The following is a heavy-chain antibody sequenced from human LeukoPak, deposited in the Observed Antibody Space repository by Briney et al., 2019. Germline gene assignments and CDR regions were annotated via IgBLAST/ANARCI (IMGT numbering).Heavy chain of an antibody. CDR2: ISYSGST. V-gene: IGHV4-59*11. J-gene: IGHJ3*02. CDR1: DDSLSSHN. CDR3: ARDQTTVTKGFDI. Sequence: KPPGTLSLTCTVSDDSLSSHNWTSIRHTPRKGLGWIWYISYSGSTNYNPSLKSRFTISVDTTKNQSSLKLSSVTAADTAVYFCARDQTTVTKGFDIWGQGTLVTVSS. D-gene: IGHD4-17*01.